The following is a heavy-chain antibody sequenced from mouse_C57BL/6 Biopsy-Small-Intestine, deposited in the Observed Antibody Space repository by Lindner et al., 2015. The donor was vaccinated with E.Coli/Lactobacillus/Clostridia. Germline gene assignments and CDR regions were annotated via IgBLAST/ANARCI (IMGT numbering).Heavy chain of an antibody. Sequence: VQLQESGGGLVQPKGSLKLSCAASGFSFNIYAMNWVRQAPGKGLEWVARIRSKSNNYATYYADSVKDRFTISRDDSESMLYLQMNNLKTEDTGMYYCVRRGSSGPYYAMDYWGQGTSVTVSS. V-gene: IGHV10-1*01. CDR1: GFSFNIYA. J-gene: IGHJ4*01. D-gene: IGHD3-2*02. CDR2: IRSKSNNYAT. CDR3: VRRGSSGPYYAMDY.